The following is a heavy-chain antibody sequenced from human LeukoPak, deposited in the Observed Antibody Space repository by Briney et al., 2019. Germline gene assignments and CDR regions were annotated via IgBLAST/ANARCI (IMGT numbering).Heavy chain of an antibody. CDR3: ARDYSDN. CDR2: INPSGGST. V-gene: IGHV1-46*01. Sequence: ASVKVSCKASGYTFTIYYMHWVRQAPGQGLEWIGIINPSGGSTNYAQNFQGRVTMTRDTSTSTVYMELSSLRSEDTAVYYCARDYSDNWGQGTLVTVSS. CDR1: GYTFTIYY. J-gene: IGHJ4*02.